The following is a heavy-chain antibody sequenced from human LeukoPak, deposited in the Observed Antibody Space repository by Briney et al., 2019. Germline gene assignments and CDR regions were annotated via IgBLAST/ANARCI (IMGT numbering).Heavy chain of an antibody. CDR3: ARVGGSSGYYFFDY. CDR2: IWYDGSNK. D-gene: IGHD3-22*01. J-gene: IGHJ4*02. Sequence: PGGSLRLSCAASGFTFSSHGMHWVRQAPGKGLKWVAVIWYDGSNKYYADSVKGRFTISRDNSKNTLYLQMNSLRAEDTAVYYCARVGGSSGYYFFDYWGQGTLVTVSS. CDR1: GFTFSSHG. V-gene: IGHV3-33*01.